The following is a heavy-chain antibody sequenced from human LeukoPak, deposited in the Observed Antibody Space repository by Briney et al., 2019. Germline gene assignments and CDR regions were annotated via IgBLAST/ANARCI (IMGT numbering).Heavy chain of an antibody. D-gene: IGHD4-23*01. CDR2: ISGSGGST. CDR3: AKDSDFGGNSEAFDY. J-gene: IGHJ4*02. V-gene: IGHV3-23*01. Sequence: GGSLRLSCAASGFTFSSYAMSWVRQAPGKGLEWVSAISGSGGSTYYADSVKGRFTISRDNSKNTLYLQMNSLRADDTAVYYCAKDSDFGGNSEAFDYWGQGTLVTVSS. CDR1: GFTFSSYA.